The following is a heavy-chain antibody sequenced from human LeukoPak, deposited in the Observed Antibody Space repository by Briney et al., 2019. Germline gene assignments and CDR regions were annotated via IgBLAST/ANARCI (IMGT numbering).Heavy chain of an antibody. CDR2: ISGSGGST. Sequence: GGSLRLSCAASGFTFSSYAMSWVRQAPGKGLEWVSAISGSGGSTYYADSVKGRFTITRDNSKNTLYLQMNSLRAEDTAVYYCAKDQYSGSPPPGGNDWFDPWGQGTLVTVSS. D-gene: IGHD1-26*01. CDR3: AKDQYSGSPPPGGNDWFDP. CDR1: GFTFSSYA. V-gene: IGHV3-23*01. J-gene: IGHJ5*02.